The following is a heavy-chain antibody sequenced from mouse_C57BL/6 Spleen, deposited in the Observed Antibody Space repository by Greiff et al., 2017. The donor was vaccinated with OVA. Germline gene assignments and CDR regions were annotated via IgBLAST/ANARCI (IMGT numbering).Heavy chain of an antibody. Sequence: QVQLQQPGAELVRPGSSVKLSCKASGYTFTSYWMHWVKQRPIQGLEWIGNIDPSDSETHYNQKFKDKATLTVEKSSSTAYMQLSSLTSEDSAVYYCARLYYGSSSWYFDVWGTGTTVTVSS. CDR2: IDPSDSET. D-gene: IGHD1-1*01. CDR1: GYTFTSYW. CDR3: ARLYYGSSSWYFDV. J-gene: IGHJ1*03. V-gene: IGHV1-52*01.